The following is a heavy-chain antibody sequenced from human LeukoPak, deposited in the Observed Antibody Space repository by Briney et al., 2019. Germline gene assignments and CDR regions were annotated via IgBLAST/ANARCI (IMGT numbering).Heavy chain of an antibody. CDR2: INSDGSST. J-gene: IGHJ4*02. V-gene: IGHV3-74*01. CDR3: ARTMPRGLNSGSYYYFDY. D-gene: IGHD1-26*01. CDR1: GFTFSSYW. Sequence: GGSLRLSCAASGFTFSSYWMHWVRQAPGKGLVWVSRINSDGSSTSYADSVKGRFTISRDNAKNTLYLQMNSLRAEDTAVYYCARTMPRGLNSGSYYYFDYWGQGTLVTVSS.